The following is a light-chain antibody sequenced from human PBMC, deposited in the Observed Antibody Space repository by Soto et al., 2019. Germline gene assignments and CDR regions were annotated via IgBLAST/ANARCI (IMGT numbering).Light chain of an antibody. CDR2: GAS. CDR1: QSVSSSC. CDR3: QQYGSSPPKVT. V-gene: IGKV3-20*01. Sequence: ESALRQSPGTMSLSPGERATLSCRASQSVSSSCLAWYQQKPGQAPRLLIYGASSRATGIPDRFSGSGSGTDFTLTISRLEPEDFAVYYCQQYGSSPPKVTFGPGTKVDIK. J-gene: IGKJ3*01.